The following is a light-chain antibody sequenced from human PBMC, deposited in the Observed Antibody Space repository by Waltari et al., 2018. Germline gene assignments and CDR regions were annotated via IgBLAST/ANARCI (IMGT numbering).Light chain of an antibody. Sequence: DIQMTQSPFSLSASVGDRVTITCRASPSISSYLNWYQQKPGKAPKLLIYAASSLQSGIPSRFSGSGSGTDFTLTISSLQPEDVATYFCQKYNSAPRTFGQGTKVEVK. J-gene: IGKJ1*01. CDR1: PSISSY. CDR2: AAS. CDR3: QKYNSAPRT. V-gene: IGKV1-39*01.